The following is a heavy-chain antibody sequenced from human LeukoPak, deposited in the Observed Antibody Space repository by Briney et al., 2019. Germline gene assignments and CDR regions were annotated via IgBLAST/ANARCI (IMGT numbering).Heavy chain of an antibody. V-gene: IGHV1-18*01. Sequence: ASVKVSCKASGYTFTSYGISWVRQAPGQGLEWMGWISAYNGNTNYAQKLQGRVTMTTDTSTSTAYMDLSRLRSDDTAIYFCARSLGVDFDYWGQGTLVTVSS. D-gene: IGHD3-3*01. CDR2: ISAYNGNT. CDR3: ARSLGVDFDY. J-gene: IGHJ4*02. CDR1: GYTFTSYG.